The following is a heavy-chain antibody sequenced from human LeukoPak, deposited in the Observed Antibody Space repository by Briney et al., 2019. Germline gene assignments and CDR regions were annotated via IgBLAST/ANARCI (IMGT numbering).Heavy chain of an antibody. CDR3: ARVGRSWDEDYFDY. J-gene: IGHJ4*02. Sequence: PSETLSLTCAVYGGSFSGYYWSWIRQPPGKGLEWIGEINHSGSTNYNPSLKSRVTISLGTSKNQFSLKLSSVTAADTAVYYCARVGRSWDEDYFDYWGQGTLVTVSS. V-gene: IGHV4-34*01. D-gene: IGHD1-26*01. CDR1: GGSFSGYY. CDR2: INHSGST.